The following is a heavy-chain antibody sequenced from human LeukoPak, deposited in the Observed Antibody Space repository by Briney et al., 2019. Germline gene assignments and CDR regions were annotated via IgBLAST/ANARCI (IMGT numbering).Heavy chain of an antibody. J-gene: IGHJ5*02. CDR1: GFSFTSYA. V-gene: IGHV3-23*01. D-gene: IGHD1-26*01. CDR3: ASMGATWQFTS. Sequence: GGSLRLSCAASGFSFTSYAMSWVRQAPGKGLEWVSAISGSGGSTYYADSVKGRFTISRDNSKNTLYLQMNSLRAEDTAVYYCASMGATWQFTSWGQGTLVTVSS. CDR2: ISGSGGST.